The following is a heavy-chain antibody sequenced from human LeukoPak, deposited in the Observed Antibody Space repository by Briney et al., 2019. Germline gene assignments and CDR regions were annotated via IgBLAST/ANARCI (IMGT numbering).Heavy chain of an antibody. J-gene: IGHJ3*02. Sequence: PGGSLRLSCAASGISVSNDYMSWVRQAPGKGLEWVSSISSSSSYIYYADSVKGRFTISRDNAKNSLYLQMNSLRAEDTAVYYCARVGPHDAFDIWGQGTMVTVSS. CDR1: GISVSNDY. CDR2: ISSSSSYI. V-gene: IGHV3-21*01. CDR3: ARVGPHDAFDI.